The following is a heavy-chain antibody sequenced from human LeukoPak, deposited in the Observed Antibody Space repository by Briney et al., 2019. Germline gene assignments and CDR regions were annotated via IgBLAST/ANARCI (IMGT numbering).Heavy chain of an antibody. CDR2: ISAYNGNT. CDR3: ARDSSGGWYHRKMFDP. J-gene: IGHJ5*02. V-gene: IGHV1-18*01. Sequence: ASVKVSCKASGYTFTSSGISWVRQAPGQGLEWMGWISAYNGNTNYAQKLQGRVTMTTDTSTSTAYMELRSLRSDDTAVYYCARDSSGGWYHRKMFDPWGQGTLVTVSS. CDR1: GYTFTSSG. D-gene: IGHD6-19*01.